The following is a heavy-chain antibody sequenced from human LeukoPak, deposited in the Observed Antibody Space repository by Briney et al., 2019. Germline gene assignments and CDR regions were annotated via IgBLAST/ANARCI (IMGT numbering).Heavy chain of an antibody. CDR3: ARGSGSGSYHYYYYMDV. Sequence: ASVKVSCKASGYTFTGYYMHWVRQAPGQGLEWMGRINPNSGGTNYAQKFQGRVTMTRDTSISTAYMELSRLRSDDTAVYYCARGSGSGSYHYYYYMDVLGKGTTGTVS. J-gene: IGHJ6*03. V-gene: IGHV1-2*06. CDR2: INPNSGGT. D-gene: IGHD3-10*01. CDR1: GYTFTGYY.